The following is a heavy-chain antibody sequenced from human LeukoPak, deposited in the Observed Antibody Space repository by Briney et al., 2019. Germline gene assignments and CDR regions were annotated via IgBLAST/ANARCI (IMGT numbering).Heavy chain of an antibody. CDR1: GYSFTSYW. V-gene: IGHV5-51*01. CDR3: ARRGEAMDPFDY. CDR2: IYPGGSDT. Sequence: GESLKISCKDSGYSFTSYWIGWVRQMPWKGLEWMGIIYPGGSDTRYSPSFQGQVTISADKSINTAYLQWSSLKASDTAIYYCARRGEAMDPFDYWGQGTLVTVSS. D-gene: IGHD5-18*01. J-gene: IGHJ4*02.